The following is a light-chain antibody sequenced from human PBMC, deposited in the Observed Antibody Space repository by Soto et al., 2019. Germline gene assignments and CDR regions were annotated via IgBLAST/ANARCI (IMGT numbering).Light chain of an antibody. CDR1: SSDVGSYNL. V-gene: IGLV2-23*01. CDR3: SSYAGSLYA. CDR2: EGS. J-gene: IGLJ1*01. Sequence: QSALTQPASVSGSPGQSITISCTGTSSDVGSYNLVSWYQQHPGKAPKLMIYEGSKRPSGVSNRFSGSKSGNTASLTISGLQAEDEADYYCSSYAGSLYAFGTGTKVTVL.